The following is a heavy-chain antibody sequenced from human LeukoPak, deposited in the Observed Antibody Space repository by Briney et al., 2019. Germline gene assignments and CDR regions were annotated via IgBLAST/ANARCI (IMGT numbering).Heavy chain of an antibody. J-gene: IGHJ6*03. CDR2: IYFSGST. CDR3: ARDPGSWSAGLGYYYYMDV. Sequence: SETLSLTCTVPGGSPSSYYWSWIRAPPGRGLEWIGHIYFSGSTNYNPSLKSRVTISVDTSKNQFSLKLSSVTAADTAVYYCARDPGSWSAGLGYYYYMDVWGKGTTVTVSS. D-gene: IGHD3-10*01. CDR1: GGSPSSYY. V-gene: IGHV4-59*01.